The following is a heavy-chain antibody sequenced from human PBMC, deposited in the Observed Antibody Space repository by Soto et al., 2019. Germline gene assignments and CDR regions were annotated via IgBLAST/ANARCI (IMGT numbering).Heavy chain of an antibody. Sequence: SETLSLTCTVSGGSIRGGDYYWSWIRQIRQPPGKGLEVIGYIYYSGSTYYNPSLKSLITISLDTSKNPFSLKLSSVTAADTAVYYCARGVGVVVISSFDNGGQGTLVTVSS. J-gene: IGHJ4*02. CDR3: ARGVGVVVISSFDN. V-gene: IGHV4-30-4*01. CDR1: GGSIRGGDYY. CDR2: IYYSGST. D-gene: IGHD3-22*01.